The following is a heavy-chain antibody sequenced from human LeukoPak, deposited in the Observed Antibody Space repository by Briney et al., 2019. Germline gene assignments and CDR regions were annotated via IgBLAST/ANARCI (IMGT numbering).Heavy chain of an antibody. CDR3: ARLDTGVVFPWYFDL. Sequence: PSETLSLTCTVSPYSITNAYYWGWIRQPPGKGLEWIASIYHSGNTYYNPSLKSRVTISVDTSKNQFSLKLSSVTAADTAVYYCARLDTGVVFPWYFDLWGRGTLVTVSS. V-gene: IGHV4-38-2*02. D-gene: IGHD2-21*01. CDR2: IYHSGNT. J-gene: IGHJ2*01. CDR1: PYSITNAYY.